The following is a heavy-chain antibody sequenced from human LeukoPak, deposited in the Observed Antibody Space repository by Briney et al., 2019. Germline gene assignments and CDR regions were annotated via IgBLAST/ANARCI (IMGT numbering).Heavy chain of an antibody. J-gene: IGHJ5*02. CDR3: ARGSVGGSAENWFDP. CDR1: GYTFTSYG. V-gene: IGHV1-8*02. Sequence: ASVKVSCKASGYTFTSYGISWVRQATGQGLEWMGWMNPNSGNTGYAQKFQGRVTMTRDTSTSTVYMELSSLRSEDTAVYYCARGSVGGSAENWFDPWGQGTLVTVSS. D-gene: IGHD3-10*01. CDR2: MNPNSGNT.